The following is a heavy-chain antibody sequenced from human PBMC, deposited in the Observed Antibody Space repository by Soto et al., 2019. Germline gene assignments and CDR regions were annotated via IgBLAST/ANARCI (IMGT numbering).Heavy chain of an antibody. CDR2: INAGNSNT. CDR1: GYTFTSYA. V-gene: IGHV1-3*01. D-gene: IGHD6-19*01. CDR3: AGSSGWYENWFDP. Sequence: ASVKVSCKASGYTFTSYAMHWVRQAPGQRLEWMGWINAGNSNTKYSQKFQGRVTITRDTSASTAYMELSSLRSEDTAVYYCAGSSGWYENWFDPWGQGTLVTVSS. J-gene: IGHJ5*02.